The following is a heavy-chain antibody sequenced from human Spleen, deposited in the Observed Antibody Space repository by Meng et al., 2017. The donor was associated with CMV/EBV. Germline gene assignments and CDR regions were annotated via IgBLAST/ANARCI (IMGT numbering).Heavy chain of an antibody. CDR1: GYTFTGYY. CDR2: INPNSGGT. V-gene: IGHV1-2*02. D-gene: IGHD6-13*01. CDR3: ARCNRQLVSLCFDY. Sequence: KASGYTFTGYYMHWVRQAPGQGLEWMGWINPNSGGTNYAQKFQGRVTMTRDTSISTAYMELSRLRSDDTAVYYCARCNRQLVSLCFDYWGQGTLVTVSS. J-gene: IGHJ4*02.